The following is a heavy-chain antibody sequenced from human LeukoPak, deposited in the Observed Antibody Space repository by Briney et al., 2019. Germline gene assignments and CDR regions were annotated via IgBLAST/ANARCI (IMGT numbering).Heavy chain of an antibody. V-gene: IGHV4-59*01. D-gene: IGHD3-16*02. CDR2: IYYSGST. CDR1: GASISSYY. Sequence: SESLSLTCTVSGASISSYYWSWIRQPAGRGLEWIGYIYYSGSTNYNPSLKSGVTISVDTSKNQFSLKLSSVTAEDTAVYYCARDIGEGDAFDIWGEGTMVTVSS. CDR3: ARDIGEGDAFDI. J-gene: IGHJ3*02.